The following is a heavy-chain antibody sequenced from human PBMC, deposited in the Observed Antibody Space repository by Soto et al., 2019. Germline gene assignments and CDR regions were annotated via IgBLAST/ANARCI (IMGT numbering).Heavy chain of an antibody. D-gene: IGHD2-2*01. J-gene: IGHJ6*02. CDR3: AKDSKSVSVSAARVYGMDV. CDR1: GFMFSNFA. V-gene: IGHV3-23*01. CDR2: TRSNGEHT. Sequence: LRLSCAGSGFMFSNFAMTWARQAPGKGLEWVSTTRSNGEHTYYADSVKGRFTVSRDNSKNTLFLEMSSLRAEDTAIYYCAKDSKSVSVSAARVYGMDVWGQGTTVTVS.